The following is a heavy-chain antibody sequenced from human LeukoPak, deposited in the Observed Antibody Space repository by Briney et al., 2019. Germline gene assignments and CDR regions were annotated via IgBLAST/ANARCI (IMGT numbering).Heavy chain of an antibody. D-gene: IGHD1-26*01. CDR1: GYSISSGYY. Sequence: SETLSLTCTVSGYSISSGYYWGWTRQPPGKGLEWIGSIYHSGSTYYNPSLKSRVTISVDTSKNQFSLKLSSVTAADTAVYYCARSLSGSSGAISYWGQGTLVTVSS. CDR2: IYHSGST. J-gene: IGHJ4*02. CDR3: ARSLSGSSGAISY. V-gene: IGHV4-38-2*02.